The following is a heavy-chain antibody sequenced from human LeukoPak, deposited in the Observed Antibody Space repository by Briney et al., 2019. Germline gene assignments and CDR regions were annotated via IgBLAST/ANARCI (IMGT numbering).Heavy chain of an antibody. CDR3: ASLHDSSGYYFDY. CDR1: GGSFSVYY. Sequence: SETLSLTCAVYGGSFSVYYWSWIRQPPGKGLEWIGEINHSGSTNYNPSLKSRVTISVDTSKNQFSLKLSSVTAADTAVYYCASLHDSSGYYFDYWGQGTLVTVSS. D-gene: IGHD3-22*01. V-gene: IGHV4-34*01. CDR2: INHSGST. J-gene: IGHJ4*02.